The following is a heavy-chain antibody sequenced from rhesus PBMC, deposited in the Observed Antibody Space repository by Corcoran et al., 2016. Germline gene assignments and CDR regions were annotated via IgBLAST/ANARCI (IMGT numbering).Heavy chain of an antibody. D-gene: IGHD6-25*01. CDR1: GGSFTTYW. CDR3: AKYGGGSWTPVFDY. Sequence: QVQLQESGPALVKPSETLSLTCAVSGGSFTTYWWTWIRQSPGKGLEWIGDVNGNTGYSTYNPSLKGRVTISKDAATNQFSLAVSSVTATDTAVYYCAKYGGGSWTPVFDYWGQGVLVTVSS. J-gene: IGHJ4*01. CDR2: VNGNTGYS. V-gene: IGHV4-80*01.